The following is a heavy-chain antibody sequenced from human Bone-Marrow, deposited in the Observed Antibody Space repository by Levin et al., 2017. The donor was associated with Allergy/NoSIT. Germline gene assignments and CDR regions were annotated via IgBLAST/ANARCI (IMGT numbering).Heavy chain of an antibody. CDR1: GDTISSGGYY. Sequence: SETLSLTCTISGDTISSGGYYWSWIRQPPGKGLEWIGYIYYSGSTYYNPSLKSRVTISGDTSSNKFSLKVTSVTAADTAVYYCAKGRLTVTTIPWFDPWGPGTLVTVSS. V-gene: IGHV4-31*03. D-gene: IGHD4-17*01. CDR3: AKGRLTVTTIPWFDP. CDR2: IYYSGST. J-gene: IGHJ5*02.